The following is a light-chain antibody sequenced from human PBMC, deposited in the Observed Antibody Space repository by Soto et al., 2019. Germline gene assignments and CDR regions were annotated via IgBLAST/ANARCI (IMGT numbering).Light chain of an antibody. Sequence: DIQMTQSPSTLSASVGDRVTITCRASQSISSWLAWYQQKPGKAPKLLIYDASSLESGDPSRFSGSGSATEFTLTISSLQPDDFATYYCQQYNSYSKTFGQGTKLEIK. J-gene: IGKJ2*01. CDR2: DAS. V-gene: IGKV1-5*01. CDR3: QQYNSYSKT. CDR1: QSISSW.